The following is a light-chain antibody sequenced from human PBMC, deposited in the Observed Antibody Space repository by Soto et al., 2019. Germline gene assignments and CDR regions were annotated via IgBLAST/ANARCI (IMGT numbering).Light chain of an antibody. V-gene: IGKV3-20*01. CDR1: RRVSSSY. J-gene: IGKJ3*01. CDR3: QQQEFT. Sequence: EIVLTQSPGALSLSPGERATLSCRASRRVSSSYLAWYQQKPGQAPRLLIYGASSRATGIPDRFSGSGSGTDFTLTISRLEPEDFAVYYCQQQEFTFGSGTKVDIK. CDR2: GAS.